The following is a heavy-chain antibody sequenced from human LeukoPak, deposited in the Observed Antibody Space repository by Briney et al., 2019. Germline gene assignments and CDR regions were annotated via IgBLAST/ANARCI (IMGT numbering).Heavy chain of an antibody. J-gene: IGHJ3*02. V-gene: IGHV4-59*01. CDR2: IYYTGST. CDR3: ARSGYSYDYGAFDI. Sequence: SETLPLTCTVSGGSISSYYWSWIRQPPGKGLEWIGYIYYTGSTNYIPSLKSRVTISVDTSKNQFSLKLSSVTAADTAVYYCARSGYSYDYGAFDIWGQGTMVTVSS. CDR1: GGSISSYY. D-gene: IGHD5-18*01.